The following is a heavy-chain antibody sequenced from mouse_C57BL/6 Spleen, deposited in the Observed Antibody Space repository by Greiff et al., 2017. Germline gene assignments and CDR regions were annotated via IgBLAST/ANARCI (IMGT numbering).Heavy chain of an antibody. D-gene: IGHD1-1*01. J-gene: IGHJ3*01. CDR1: GYTFTSYW. CDR2: IDPSDSET. Sequence: QVQLQQPGAELVRPGSSVKLSCKASGYTFTSYWMQWVKQRPIQGLEWIGNIDPSDSETHYNQKFKDKATLTVDKSSSTAYMQLSSLTSEDSAVYYCARSGDYSWFAYWGQGTLVTVSA. CDR3: ARSGDYSWFAY. V-gene: IGHV1-52*01.